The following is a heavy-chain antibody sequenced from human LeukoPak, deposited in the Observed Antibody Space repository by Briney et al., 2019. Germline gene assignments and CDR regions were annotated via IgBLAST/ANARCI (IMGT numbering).Heavy chain of an antibody. CDR3: ASSGRTMNWFDP. Sequence: TGGSLRLSCAASGFTFSSYSMNWVRQAPGKGLEWVSSISSSSSYIYYADSVKGRFTISRDNAKNSLYLQMNSLRAEDTAVYYCASSGRTMNWFDPWGQGTLVTVSS. CDR2: ISSSSSYI. J-gene: IGHJ5*02. V-gene: IGHV3-21*01. CDR1: GFTFSSYS. D-gene: IGHD3-10*01.